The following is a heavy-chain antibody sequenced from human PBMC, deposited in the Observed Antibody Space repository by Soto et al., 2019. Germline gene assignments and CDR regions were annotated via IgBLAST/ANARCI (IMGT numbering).Heavy chain of an antibody. J-gene: IGHJ6*02. D-gene: IGHD3-3*01. V-gene: IGHV3-30*18. CDR3: TKRRNLLRFLAWSWGMEF. Sequence: PGGSLRLSCAASGFTFSNYGMHWVRQAPGKGLEWVAFISDDGSNKYYADSMKGRFTMSRDNSKRTLYLQMSSLRVEDTAVYYCTKRRNLLRFLAWSWGMEFWGQGTTVTVSS. CDR2: ISDDGSNK. CDR1: GFTFSNYG.